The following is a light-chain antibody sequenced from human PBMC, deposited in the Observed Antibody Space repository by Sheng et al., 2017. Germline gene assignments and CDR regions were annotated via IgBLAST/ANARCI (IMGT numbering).Light chain of an antibody. Sequence: AIRMTQSPSSFSASTGDRVTITCRASQGISSYLAWYQQKPGKAPMLLIYDASILQSGVPSRFSGSRSGTDFTLTISSLQPEDFATYYCQQANSFPITFGQGTRLEIK. J-gene: IGKJ5*01. CDR1: QGISSY. CDR2: DAS. CDR3: QQANSFPIT. V-gene: IGKV1-8*01.